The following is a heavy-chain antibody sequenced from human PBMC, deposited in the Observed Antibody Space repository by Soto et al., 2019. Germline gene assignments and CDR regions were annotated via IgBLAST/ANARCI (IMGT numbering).Heavy chain of an antibody. D-gene: IGHD3-10*01. CDR1: GGSFSGYY. V-gene: IGHV4-34*01. J-gene: IGHJ6*02. Sequence: SETLSLTCAVYGGSFSGYYWSWIRQPPGKGLEWIGEINHSGSTNYNPSLKSRVTISVDTSKNQFSLKLSSVTAADTAVYYCARLRGVIIRPYYYNGMDVWGQGTTVTVSS. CDR3: ARLRGVIIRPYYYNGMDV. CDR2: INHSGST.